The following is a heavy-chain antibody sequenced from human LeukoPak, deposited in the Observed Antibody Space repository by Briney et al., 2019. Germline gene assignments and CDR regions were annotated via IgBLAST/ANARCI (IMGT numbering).Heavy chain of an antibody. Sequence: SETLSLTCAVSGGSITSGNWWTWVRQSPGKGLEWIGEIHHGGTTNYNPSLKSRVTISVDKSKNQFSLKLSSVTAADTAVYYCARGYCTNGVCYWFALRIGGPWFDPWGQGTLVTVSS. D-gene: IGHD2-8*01. CDR3: ARGYCTNGVCYWFALRIGGPWFDP. CDR1: GGSITSGNW. CDR2: IHHGGTT. V-gene: IGHV4-4*02. J-gene: IGHJ5*02.